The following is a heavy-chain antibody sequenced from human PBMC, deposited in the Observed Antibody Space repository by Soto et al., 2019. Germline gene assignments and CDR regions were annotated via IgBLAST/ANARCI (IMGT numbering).Heavy chain of an antibody. V-gene: IGHV4-34*01. CDR1: GGSFSGYY. J-gene: IGHJ4*02. Sequence: PSETLSLTCAVYGGSFSGYYWTWIRQPPGTGLEWIGEINHSGSTNYNPSLKSRVTISVDTSKNQFSLKLSSVTAADTAVYYCVRGLGNDYSNFLYLDYWGQGTLVTVSS. CDR3: VRGLGNDYSNFLYLDY. D-gene: IGHD4-4*01. CDR2: INHSGST.